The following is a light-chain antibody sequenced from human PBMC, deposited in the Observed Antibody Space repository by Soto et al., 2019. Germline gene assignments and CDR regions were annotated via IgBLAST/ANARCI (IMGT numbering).Light chain of an antibody. Sequence: EIVLTQSPGTLSLSPGERATLSCRASQSLTNNYFAWYQQKPGRALRLLIDGASTRATGIPSRFSGSGSGEDFPLTISRLEPEDVAVYYCQQYEAVVTFGQGTKVEI. CDR1: QSLTNNY. V-gene: IGKV3-20*01. CDR3: QQYEAVVT. J-gene: IGKJ1*01. CDR2: GAS.